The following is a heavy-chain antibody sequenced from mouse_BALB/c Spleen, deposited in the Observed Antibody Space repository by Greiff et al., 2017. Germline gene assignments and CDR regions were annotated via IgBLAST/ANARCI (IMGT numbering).Heavy chain of an antibody. Sequence: VQLQQSGAELMKPGASVKISCTATGYTFSSYWIEWVKQRPGHGLEWIGEILPGSGSTNFNEKFKSKATLTVDKSSSTAYMQLSSLTSEDSAVYYCTREDYYGSPWFAYWGQGTLVTVSA. CDR2: ILPGSGST. CDR1: GYTFSSYW. CDR3: TREDYYGSPWFAY. V-gene: IGHV1-9*01. J-gene: IGHJ3*01. D-gene: IGHD1-1*01.